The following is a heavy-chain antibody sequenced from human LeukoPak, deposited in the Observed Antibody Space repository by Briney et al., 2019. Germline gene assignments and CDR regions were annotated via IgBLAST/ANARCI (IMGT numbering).Heavy chain of an antibody. V-gene: IGHV1-2*02. CDR3: ARDRPGRYCSTTSCFTASPFAP. CDR1: GYIFTGYY. Sequence: GASVKVSCKASGYIFTGYYMHWVRQAPGQGLEWMGWINPNSGDTNYAQKFQGRVTITADESTSTAYMELSSLRSEDTAVYYCARDRPGRYCSTTSCFTASPFAPWGQGTLVTVSS. CDR2: INPNSGDT. D-gene: IGHD2-2*02. J-gene: IGHJ5*02.